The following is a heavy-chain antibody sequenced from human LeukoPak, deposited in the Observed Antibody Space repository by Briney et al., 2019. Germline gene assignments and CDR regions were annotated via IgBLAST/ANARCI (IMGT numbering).Heavy chain of an antibody. J-gene: IGHJ4*02. CDR2: ISGSGGST. Sequence: GGSLRLSCAASGFTFSSYAMSWVRQAPGKGLEWASAISGSGGSTYYADSVKGRFTISRDNSKNTLYLQMNCLRAEDTAVYYCARDRGGITMIVVVITSYFDYWGQGTLVTVSS. D-gene: IGHD3-22*01. CDR1: GFTFSSYA. CDR3: ARDRGGITMIVVVITSYFDY. V-gene: IGHV3-23*01.